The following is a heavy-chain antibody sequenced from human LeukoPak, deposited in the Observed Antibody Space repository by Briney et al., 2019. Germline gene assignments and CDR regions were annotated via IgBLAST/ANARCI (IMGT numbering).Heavy chain of an antibody. V-gene: IGHV1-69*05. D-gene: IGHD3-22*01. CDR1: GGTFSSYA. J-gene: IGHJ5*02. CDR2: IIPIFATP. Sequence: ASVKVSCKASGGTFSSYAVSWVRQAPGQGLEWIGGIIPIFATPDYAQKFRGRVSITTDESTSTAYMELSSLRSEDTAVYYCARDPLHYDSSGYSWSNWFDPWGQGTLVTVSS. CDR3: ARDPLHYDSSGYSWSNWFDP.